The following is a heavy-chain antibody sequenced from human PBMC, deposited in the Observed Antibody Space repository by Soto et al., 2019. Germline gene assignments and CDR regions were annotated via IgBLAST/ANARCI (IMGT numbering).Heavy chain of an antibody. Sequence: EVQLVESGGGSVQPGGSLRISCVASGFTFGSYWMDWVRQAPGKGLVWVSRINGDGSITTYAESVKGRFTISRDHATNMLYLQMNSLRADDTAVYYCSRETIWFGESPQSGGQGTLVTVSS. J-gene: IGHJ4*02. CDR1: GFTFGSYW. CDR2: INGDGSIT. V-gene: IGHV3-74*03. CDR3: SRETIWFGESPQS. D-gene: IGHD3-10*01.